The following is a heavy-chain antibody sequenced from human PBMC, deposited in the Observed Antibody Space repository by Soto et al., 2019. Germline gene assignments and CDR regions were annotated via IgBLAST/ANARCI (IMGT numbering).Heavy chain of an antibody. V-gene: IGHV4-4*02. D-gene: IGHD6-13*01. CDR3: ARDRGSSWSFFDY. J-gene: IGHJ4*02. CDR1: GGSFTSNNW. CDR2: IYRTGST. Sequence: SETLSLTCAVSGGSFTSNNWWTWVRQPPGQGLEWIGEIYRTGSTNYNPSLKSRVTISLDKSENQFSLKVTSLTAADTAMYYCARDRGSSWSFFDYWGQGTLVTVSS.